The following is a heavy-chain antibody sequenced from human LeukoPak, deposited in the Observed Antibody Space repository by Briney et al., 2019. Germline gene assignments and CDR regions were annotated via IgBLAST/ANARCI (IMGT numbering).Heavy chain of an antibody. J-gene: IGHJ3*02. CDR3: ASNYYVTKAAFDI. V-gene: IGHV3-53*01. D-gene: IGHD3-10*02. CDR2: IYSGGST. CDR1: GFPVSSNY. Sequence: GGSLRLSCAASGFPVSSNYMSWVRQAPGKGLEWVSVIYSGGSTYYADSVKGRFTISRDKSKNMLYLQMNSLRAEDTAVYYCASNYYVTKAAFDIWGQGTMVTVSS.